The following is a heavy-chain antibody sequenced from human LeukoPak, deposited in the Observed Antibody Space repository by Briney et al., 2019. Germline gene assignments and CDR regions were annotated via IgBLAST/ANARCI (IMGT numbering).Heavy chain of an antibody. CDR2: IWYDGSNK. CDR1: GFTFSSYG. J-gene: IGHJ4*02. CDR3: ARDQHSEIGVGANDY. D-gene: IGHD1-26*01. Sequence: QTGGSLRLSCAASGFTFSSYGMHWVRQAPGKGLEWVAVIWYDGSNKYYADSVKGRFTISRDNSKNTLYLQMNSLRAEDTAVYYCARDQHSEIGVGANDYWGQGTLVTVSS. V-gene: IGHV3-30*19.